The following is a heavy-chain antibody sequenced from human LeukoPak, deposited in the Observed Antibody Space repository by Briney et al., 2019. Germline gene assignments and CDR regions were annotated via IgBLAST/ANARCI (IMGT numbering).Heavy chain of an antibody. CDR1: GGSISSNSYY. J-gene: IGHJ4*02. V-gene: IGHV4-39*01. Sequence: SETLSLTCTVSGGSISSNSYYWGWIRQPPGKGLEWIGSIYYSGSTYYNPSLKSRVTISVDTSKNQFSLKLSSVTAADTAVYYCARVCSSTSCLLDYWGQGTLVTVSS. CDR2: IYYSGST. CDR3: ARVCSSTSCLLDY. D-gene: IGHD2-2*01.